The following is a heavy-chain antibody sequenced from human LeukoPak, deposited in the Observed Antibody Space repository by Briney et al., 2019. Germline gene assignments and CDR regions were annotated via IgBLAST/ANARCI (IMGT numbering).Heavy chain of an antibody. D-gene: IGHD6-19*01. J-gene: IGHJ4*02. CDR1: GGTFSSYA. Sequence: SVKVSCKASGGTFSSYAISWVRQAPGQGLEWMGGIIPIFGTANYAQKFQGRVTITADESTSTAYMELSSLRSEGTAVYYCARAHRGGSGWPLDYWGQGTLVTVSS. V-gene: IGHV1-69*13. CDR3: ARAHRGGSGWPLDY. CDR2: IIPIFGTA.